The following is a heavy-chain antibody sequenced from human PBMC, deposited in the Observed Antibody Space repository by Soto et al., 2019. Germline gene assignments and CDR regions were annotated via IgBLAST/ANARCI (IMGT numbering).Heavy chain of an antibody. Sequence: PGEYLRHSYAASGLSFSTCWMHWVRQAPGKGLEWVANIKQDGSERYYVDSVKGRFTVSRDNAKESLYLQMNSLRAEETAVYYCVIVALSGDGVCLAYFWAQGSLVSGSS. D-gene: IGHD4-17*01. CDR1: GLSFSTCW. V-gene: IGHV3-7*03. CDR2: IKQDGSER. CDR3: VIVALSGDGVCLAYF. J-gene: IGHJ4*02.